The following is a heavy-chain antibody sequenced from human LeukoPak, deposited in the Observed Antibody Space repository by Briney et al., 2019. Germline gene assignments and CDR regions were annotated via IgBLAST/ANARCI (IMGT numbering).Heavy chain of an antibody. V-gene: IGHV3-11*04. Sequence: SGGSLRLSCAASRFTFSDYYMSWIRQAPGKGLEWVSYISSSGSTIYYADSVKGRFTISRDNAKNSLYLQMNSLRAEDTAVYYCAREENADCDILTGYVGPWDYWGQGTLVTVSS. D-gene: IGHD3-9*01. CDR1: RFTFSDYY. J-gene: IGHJ4*02. CDR2: ISSSGSTI. CDR3: AREENADCDILTGYVGPWDY.